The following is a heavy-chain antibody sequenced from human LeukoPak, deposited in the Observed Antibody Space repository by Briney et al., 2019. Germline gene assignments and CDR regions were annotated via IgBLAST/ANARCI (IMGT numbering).Heavy chain of an antibody. D-gene: IGHD1/OR15-1a*01. CDR2: IYYSGST. J-gene: IGHJ4*02. CDR1: GGSISSYY. CDR3: ARGENNWNTGVWFDY. Sequence: MASETLSLTCTVSGGSISSYYWSWIRQSPGKGLEWIGYIYYSGSTNYNPSLKSRVTISVDTSKNQFSLKLSSVTAADTAVYYCARGENNWNTGVWFDYWGQGTLVTVSS. V-gene: IGHV4-59*12.